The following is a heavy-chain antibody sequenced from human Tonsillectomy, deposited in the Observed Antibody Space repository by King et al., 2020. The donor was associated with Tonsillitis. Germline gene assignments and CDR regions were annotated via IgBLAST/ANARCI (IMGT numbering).Heavy chain of an antibody. V-gene: IGHV3-15*01. D-gene: IGHD1-14*01. CDR1: GLTFIHGW. CDR3: TLDQGGNLYYGMNV. Sequence: VQLVESGGDLVKPGESLRLSCAASGLTFIHGWMSWVRQAPGKGLEGVARIKGKKYGGATDYAAPVKGRFAISRDDSKNTVYLQMDSLKAEDTAVYYCTLDQGGNLYYGMNVWGQGTTVTVSS. J-gene: IGHJ6*02. CDR2: IKGKKYGGAT.